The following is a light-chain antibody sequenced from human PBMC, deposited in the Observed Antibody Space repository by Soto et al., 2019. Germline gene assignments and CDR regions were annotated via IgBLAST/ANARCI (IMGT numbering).Light chain of an antibody. CDR2: GAS. CDR3: QQYGTSLFT. CDR1: QSVSSSY. V-gene: IGKV3-20*01. Sequence: EIVLTQSPGTLSLSPGERATLSCRASQSVSSSYLAWYQQNVGQAPRLLIYGASSRATGIPDRFSGSGSGTDFTLTISRLEPEDFAVYYCQQYGTSLFTFGPGTKVDIK. J-gene: IGKJ3*01.